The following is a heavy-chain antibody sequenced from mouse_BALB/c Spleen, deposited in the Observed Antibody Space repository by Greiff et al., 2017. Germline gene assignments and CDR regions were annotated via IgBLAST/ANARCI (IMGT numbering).Heavy chain of an antibody. CDR3: ASHRYHYAMDY. Sequence: VQLQQSGAELARPGASVKMSCKASGYTFTSYTMHWVKQRPGQGLEWIGYINPSSGYTNYNQKFKDKATLTADKSSSTAYMQLSSLTSEDSAVYYCASHRYHYAMDYWGQGTSVTVSA. D-gene: IGHD2-14*01. V-gene: IGHV1-4*01. CDR2: INPSSGYT. J-gene: IGHJ4*01. CDR1: GYTFTSYT.